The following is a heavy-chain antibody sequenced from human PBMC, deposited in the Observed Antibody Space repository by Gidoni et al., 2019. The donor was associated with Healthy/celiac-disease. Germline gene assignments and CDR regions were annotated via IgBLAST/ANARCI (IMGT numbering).Heavy chain of an antibody. J-gene: IGHJ4*02. D-gene: IGHD6-19*01. CDR3: TTDGFLRWLVPSSYFDY. CDR2: IKSKTDGGTT. CDR1: GFPFSNAW. V-gene: IGHV3-15*01. Sequence: VQLVEPGGGLVKPGASLRLSCAPSGFPFSNAWMSWVRQAPGKGLEWVGRIKSKTDGGTTDYAAPVKGRFTISRDDSKNTLYLQMNSLKTEDTAVYYCTTDGFLRWLVPSSYFDYWGQGTLVTVSS.